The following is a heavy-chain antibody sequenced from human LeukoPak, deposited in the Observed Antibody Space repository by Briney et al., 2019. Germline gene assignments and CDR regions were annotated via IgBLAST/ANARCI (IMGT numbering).Heavy chain of an antibody. CDR1: GGSISTYC. Sequence: SETLSLTCTVSGGSISTYCWSWIRQPAGKGLERIGRIYPSGSTFYNPSLKSRVTISIDKSKNQFFLNLTSVTAADTALYYCARDRSGYSEYYFDYWGQGSLVTVSS. D-gene: IGHD5-18*01. J-gene: IGHJ4*02. CDR3: ARDRSGYSEYYFDY. V-gene: IGHV4-4*07. CDR2: IYPSGST.